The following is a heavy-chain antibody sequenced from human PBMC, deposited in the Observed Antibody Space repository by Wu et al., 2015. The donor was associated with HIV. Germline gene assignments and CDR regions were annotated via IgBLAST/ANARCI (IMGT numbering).Heavy chain of an antibody. Sequence: QVQLVQSGAEVKKPGSSVKVSCKASGGTFSSYAISWVRQAPGQGLEWMGGIIPIFGTANYAQKFQGRVTITTDESTSTAYMELSSLRSEDTAVYYCARSQDTVTHPLYYGMDVWGQGTTVTVSS. CDR3: ARSQDTVTHPLYYGMDV. J-gene: IGHJ6*02. V-gene: IGHV1-69*05. D-gene: IGHD4-17*01. CDR1: GGTFSSYA. CDR2: IIPIFGTA.